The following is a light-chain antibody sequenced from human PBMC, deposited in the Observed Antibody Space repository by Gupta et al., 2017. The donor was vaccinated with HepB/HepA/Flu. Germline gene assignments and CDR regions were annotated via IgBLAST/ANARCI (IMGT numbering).Light chain of an antibody. CDR3: QQYNTWPRT. V-gene: IGKV3-15*01. Sequence: VMSKSPATLSVAPGERATLSCRASQSVSSNLAWYQQKPGQAPRLLIYGASTRATGIPARFGGSGSGTEFTLTISSLQSEDFAVYYCQQYNTWPRTFGQGTKVEIK. J-gene: IGKJ1*01. CDR1: QSVSSN. CDR2: GAS.